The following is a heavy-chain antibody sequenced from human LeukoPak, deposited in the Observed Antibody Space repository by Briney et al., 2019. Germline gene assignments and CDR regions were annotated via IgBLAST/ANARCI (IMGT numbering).Heavy chain of an antibody. D-gene: IGHD3-22*01. CDR2: ISAYNGNT. CDR1: GYTFTSYS. J-gene: IGHJ4*02. V-gene: IGHV1-18*01. CDR3: ARDQYDSSGYYSVYFDY. Sequence: ASVKVSCKASGYTFTSYSISWVRQAPGQGLEWMGWISAYNGNTNYAQKLQGRVTMTRDTSISTAYMELSRLRSDDTAVYYCARDQYDSSGYYSVYFDYWGQGTLVTVSS.